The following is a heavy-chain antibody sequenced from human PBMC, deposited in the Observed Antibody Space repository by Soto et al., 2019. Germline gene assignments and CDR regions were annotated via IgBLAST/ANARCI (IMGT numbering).Heavy chain of an antibody. V-gene: IGHV3-23*01. CDR3: AKGRGSGWARYFDN. D-gene: IGHD6-19*01. Sequence: GSLMLSCAAPGFSFKESATNWVLQAPGKGLEWVASISDTGASTLYSESVRGRLSISRDNSWNTLYLQMNSLRGEDTAVYHCAKGRGSGWARYFDNWGQRTLDTASS. CDR1: GFSFKESA. J-gene: IGHJ4*02. CDR2: ISDTGAST.